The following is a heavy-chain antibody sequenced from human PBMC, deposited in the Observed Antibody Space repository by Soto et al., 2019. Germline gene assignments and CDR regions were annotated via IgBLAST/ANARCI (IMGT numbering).Heavy chain of an antibody. J-gene: IGHJ4*02. CDR2: IIPIFGTA. V-gene: IGHV1-69*13. D-gene: IGHD6-13*01. CDR1: GGTFSSYA. CDR3: ARGRDYSKPHDY. Sequence: ASVKVSCKASGGTFSSYAISWVRQAPGQGLEWMGGIIPIFGTANYAQKFQGRVTITADESTSTAYMELSSLRSEDTAVYYCARGRDYSKPHDYWGQGTLVTVSS.